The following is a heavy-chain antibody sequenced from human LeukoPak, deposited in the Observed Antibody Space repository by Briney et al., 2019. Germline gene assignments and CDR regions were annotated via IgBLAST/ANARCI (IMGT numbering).Heavy chain of an antibody. CDR1: GGSISSSSYY. D-gene: IGHD2-21*02. J-gene: IGHJ4*02. V-gene: IGHV4-39*01. CDR3: ARHAIVVVTAIGSFDY. Sequence: SETLSLTCTVSGGSISSSSYYWGWIRQPPGKGLEWIGSIYYSGSTYYNPSLKSRVTISVDTSKNQFSLKLSSVTAADTAVYYCARHAIVVVTAIGSFDYWGPGTLVTVSS. CDR2: IYYSGST.